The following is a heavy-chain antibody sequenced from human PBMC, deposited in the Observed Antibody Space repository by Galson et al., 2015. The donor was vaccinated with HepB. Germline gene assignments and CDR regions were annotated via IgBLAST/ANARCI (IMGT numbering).Heavy chain of an antibody. CDR3: ARGMIGAGVWLPHYGMDV. J-gene: IGHJ6*02. V-gene: IGHV3-7*03. D-gene: IGHD3-10*02. CDR2: IKQDGSEK. CDR1: GFTFSSYW. Sequence: SLRLSCAASGFTFSSYWMSWVRQAPGKGLEWVANIKQDGSEKYYVDSVKGRFTISRDNAKNSLYLQMNSLRAEDTAVYYCARGMIGAGVWLPHYGMDVWGQGTTVTVSS.